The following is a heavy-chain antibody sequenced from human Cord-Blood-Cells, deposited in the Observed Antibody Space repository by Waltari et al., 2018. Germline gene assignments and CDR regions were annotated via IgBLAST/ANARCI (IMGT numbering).Heavy chain of an antibody. CDR3: ARGQGSSGWYDY. Sequence: QVQLQQWGAGLLKPSETLSLTCAVYGGSFSGYSGSWIRQPPGKGLEWIGEINHSGSTNYNPSLKSRVTISVDTSKNQFSLKLSSVTAADTAVYYCARGQGSSGWYDYWGQGTLVTVSS. CDR1: GGSFSGYS. D-gene: IGHD6-19*01. J-gene: IGHJ4*02. CDR2: INHSGST. V-gene: IGHV4-34*01.